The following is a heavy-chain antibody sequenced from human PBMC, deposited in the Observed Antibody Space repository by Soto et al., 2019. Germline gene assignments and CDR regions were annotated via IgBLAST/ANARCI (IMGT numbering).Heavy chain of an antibody. CDR1: GFTFSSYG. CDR2: IWYDGSNK. V-gene: IGHV3-33*01. J-gene: IGHJ4*02. CDR3: ARDSLVGLDY. D-gene: IGHD1-26*01. Sequence: QVQLVESGGGVVQPGRSLRLSCAASGFTFSSYGMHWVRQAPGKGLEWVAVIWYDGSNKYYADSVKGRFTISRDNSKNTLYLQMNSLRAEDTAAYYCARDSLVGLDYWGQGTLVTVSS.